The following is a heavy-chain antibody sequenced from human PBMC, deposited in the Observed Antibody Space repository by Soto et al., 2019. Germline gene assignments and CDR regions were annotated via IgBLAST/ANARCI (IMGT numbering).Heavy chain of an antibody. Sequence: QVQLVQSGAEVKKPGSSVKVSCKASGGTFSSYAISWVRQAPGQGLEWMGGIIPIFGTATYAQQCQGRVTITADESTSTAYMELSSLRSEDTAVYYCARGPESPPYYYSGMDVWGQGTTVTVSS. V-gene: IGHV1-69*01. J-gene: IGHJ6*02. CDR3: ARGPESPPYYYSGMDV. CDR1: GGTFSSYA. CDR2: IIPIFGTA.